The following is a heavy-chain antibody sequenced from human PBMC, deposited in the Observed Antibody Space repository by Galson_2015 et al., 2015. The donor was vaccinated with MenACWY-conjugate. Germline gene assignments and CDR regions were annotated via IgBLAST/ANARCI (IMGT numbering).Heavy chain of an antibody. V-gene: IGHV3-74*01. CDR3: ARGWWGSSADY. Sequence: SLRLSCAASGFAFSGSWMHWVRQAPGKGLVWVSHISFDGSTTNYADSVKGLFTISRDNAKNILYLQMNSLRAEDTAVYYCARGWWGSSADYWGQGTLVTVSS. CDR2: ISFDGSTT. CDR1: GFAFSGSW. J-gene: IGHJ4*02. D-gene: IGHD2-21*01.